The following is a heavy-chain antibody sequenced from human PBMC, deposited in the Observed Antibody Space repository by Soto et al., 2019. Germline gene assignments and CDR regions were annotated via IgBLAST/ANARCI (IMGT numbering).Heavy chain of an antibody. CDR3: ARKYCISTRCYVHWFDP. V-gene: IGHV4-30-4*01. CDR2: IYYSGST. D-gene: IGHD2-2*01. CDR1: GGSISSGDYY. J-gene: IGHJ5*02. Sequence: SETLSLTCTVSGGSISSGDYYWSWIRQPPGKGLEWIGYIYYSGSTYYNPSLKSRVTISVDTSKNQFSLKLSSVTAADTAVYYCARKYCISTRCYVHWFDPWGQGTLVTVSS.